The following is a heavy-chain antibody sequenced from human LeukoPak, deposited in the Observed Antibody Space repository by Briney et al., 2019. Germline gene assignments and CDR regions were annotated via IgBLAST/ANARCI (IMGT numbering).Heavy chain of an antibody. D-gene: IGHD5-12*01. V-gene: IGHV3-48*03. Sequence: PGGSLRLSCAASGFTFSSYEMNWVRQAPGKGLEWVSYISSSGSTIYYADSVKGRFTISRDNAKNSLYLQTNSLRAEDTAVYYCARGAKYSGYVYWGQGTLVTVSS. CDR1: GFTFSSYE. CDR3: ARGAKYSGYVY. J-gene: IGHJ4*02. CDR2: ISSSGSTI.